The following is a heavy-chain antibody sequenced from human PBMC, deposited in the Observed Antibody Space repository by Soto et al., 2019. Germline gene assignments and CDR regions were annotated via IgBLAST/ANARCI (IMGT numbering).Heavy chain of an antibody. CDR3: ACSSGGGNDAFDI. Sequence: PGGSLRLSCEASGFTFSNYWMTWVRQAPGKGLEWVANIKQDGSEKNYVDSVKGRFTISRDNAMNSLYLQMNSLRAEDTAVYYCACSSGGGNDAFDIWGQGTMVTVSS. CDR1: GFTFSNYW. D-gene: IGHD6-6*01. J-gene: IGHJ3*02. CDR2: IKQDGSEK. V-gene: IGHV3-7*05.